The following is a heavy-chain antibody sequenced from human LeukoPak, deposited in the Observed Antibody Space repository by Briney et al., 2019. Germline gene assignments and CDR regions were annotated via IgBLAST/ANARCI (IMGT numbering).Heavy chain of an antibody. CDR1: GSIFTSYW. J-gene: IGHJ4*02. CDR3: ARGQDYGGYMAPFDY. D-gene: IGHD5-12*01. CDR2: IYPGDSDT. V-gene: IGHV5-51*01. Sequence: GASLKISCKGSGSIFTSYWIGWVRQLPGKGLEWMGIIYPGDSDTRYSPSFQGQVTISADKSISTAYLQWSSLKASDTAMYYCARGQDYGGYMAPFDYWGQGTLVTVSS.